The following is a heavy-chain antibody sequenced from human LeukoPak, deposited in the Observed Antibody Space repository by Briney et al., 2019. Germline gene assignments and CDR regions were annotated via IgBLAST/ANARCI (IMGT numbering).Heavy chain of an antibody. CDR3: AMLPYYYDSSGRPNIDY. D-gene: IGHD3-22*01. V-gene: IGHV3-48*03. CDR2: ISSSGSMI. J-gene: IGHJ4*02. CDR1: GFTFSSYE. Sequence: PGGSLRLSCAASGFTFSSYEMNWVRQAPGKGLEWVSYISSSGSMINYADSVKGRFTISRDNAKNSPYLQMNSLRAEDTAVYYCAMLPYYYDSSGRPNIDYWGQGTLVTVSS.